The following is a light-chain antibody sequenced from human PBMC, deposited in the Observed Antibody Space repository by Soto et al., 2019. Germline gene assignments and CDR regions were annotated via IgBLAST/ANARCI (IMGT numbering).Light chain of an antibody. CDR2: GAS. V-gene: IGKV3-15*01. Sequence: IVMTQSPATLSVSPGERVTLSCRASQSVRNNLVWYQQRPGQAPRLLIYGASSRATGIPARFRGSGSGTESTLTISSLQSEDFAVYYCQHYNYWPPWTVGQRTKVFIK. CDR1: QSVRNN. J-gene: IGKJ1*01. CDR3: QHYNYWPPWT.